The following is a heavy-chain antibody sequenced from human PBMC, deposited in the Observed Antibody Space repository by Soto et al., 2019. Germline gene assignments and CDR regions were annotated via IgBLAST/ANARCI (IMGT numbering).Heavy chain of an antibody. CDR1: GFTFNSYW. D-gene: IGHD6-19*01. Sequence: GGSLRLSCVTSGFTFNSYWMSWVRQQPGHGLECVDRIKGDESDKNHVDSVKSRFTISRDNAKNSLFLQMNSLRADDMAVYYCTTLSWDSSGCHWGLGALVTVS. CDR2: IKGDESDK. J-gene: IGHJ4*02. CDR3: TTLSWDSSGCH. V-gene: IGHV3-7*03.